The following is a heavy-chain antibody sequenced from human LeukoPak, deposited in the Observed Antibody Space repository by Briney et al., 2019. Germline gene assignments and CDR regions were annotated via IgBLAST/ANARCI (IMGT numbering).Heavy chain of an antibody. J-gene: IGHJ4*02. CDR1: GGSISSSSYY. V-gene: IGHV4-39*07. CDR3: ARVSDRNWNDAGRSISPKFDY. D-gene: IGHD1-20*01. CDR2: IYYSGST. Sequence: ESSETLSLTCTVSGGSISSSSYYWGWIRQPPGKGLEWIGSIYYSGSTYYNPSLKSRVTISVDTSKNQFSLKLSSVTAADTAVYYCARVSDRNWNDAGRSISPKFDYWGRGTLVTVSS.